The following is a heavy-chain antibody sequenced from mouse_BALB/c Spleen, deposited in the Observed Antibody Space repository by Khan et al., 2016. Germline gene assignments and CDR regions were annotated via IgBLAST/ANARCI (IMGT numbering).Heavy chain of an antibody. CDR3: ARSGDGYSPYYAMDY. D-gene: IGHD2-3*01. J-gene: IGHJ4*01. V-gene: IGHV9-2-1*01. CDR2: INTETGEP. CDR1: GYTFTDYS. Sequence: QIQLVQSGPELKKPGETVKISCKASGYTFTDYSMHWVKQAPGKGLKWMGWINTETGEPTYADDFKGRFAFSLETSASTAYLQINNIKNEDTATYFCARSGDGYSPYYAMDYCGQGTSVTVSS.